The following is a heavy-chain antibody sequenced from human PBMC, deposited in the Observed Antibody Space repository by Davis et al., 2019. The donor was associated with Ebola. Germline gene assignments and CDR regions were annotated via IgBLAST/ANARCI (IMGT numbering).Heavy chain of an antibody. Sequence: AASVKVSCKASGGTFSSYAISWVRQAPGQGLEWMGGIIPIFGTANYAQKFQGRVTITADESTSTAYMELSSLRSEDTAVYYCARGDRGSYKYYFDYWGQGTLVTVSS. V-gene: IGHV1-69*13. CDR1: GGTFSSYA. CDR3: ARGDRGSYKYYFDY. CDR2: IIPIFGTA. D-gene: IGHD1-26*01. J-gene: IGHJ4*02.